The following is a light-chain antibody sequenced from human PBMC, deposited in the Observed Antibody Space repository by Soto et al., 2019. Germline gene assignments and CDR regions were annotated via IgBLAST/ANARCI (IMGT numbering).Light chain of an antibody. V-gene: IGKV3-11*01. CDR3: QQRSNWPIT. Sequence: EIVLTQSPVTLSLSPGERATLSCRASQSFTTYLAWYQHKPGQPPRLLMFAASSRAFGIPDRFSGSGSGTDFTLTISSLEPEDFAVYYCQQRSNWPITFGQGTRLEIK. CDR1: QSFTTY. J-gene: IGKJ5*01. CDR2: AAS.